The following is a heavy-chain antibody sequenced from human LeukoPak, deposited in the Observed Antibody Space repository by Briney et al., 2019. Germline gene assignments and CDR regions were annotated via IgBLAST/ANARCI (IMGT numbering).Heavy chain of an antibody. CDR2: MNPDSRNT. CDR3: ARRIAAAGVGIVY. D-gene: IGHD6-13*01. V-gene: IGHV1-8*01. Sequence: ASVKVSCKASGHTFTSYDINWVRQATGQGLEWMGWMNPDSRNTGYAQKFQGRVTMTRNPSISTAYMELSSLTSEDTAVYYCARRIAAAGVGIVYWGQGTLVTVSS. J-gene: IGHJ4*02. CDR1: GHTFTSYD.